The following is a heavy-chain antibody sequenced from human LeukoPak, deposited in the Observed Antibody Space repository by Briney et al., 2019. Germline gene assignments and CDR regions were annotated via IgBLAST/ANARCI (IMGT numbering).Heavy chain of an antibody. D-gene: IGHD6-13*01. J-gene: IGHJ4*02. CDR2: ISYDGSNK. CDR1: GFIFTHYA. CDR3: ARAGSSWGLWGAFDY. V-gene: IGHV3-30*04. Sequence: GGTLRLSCAASGFIFTHYAMSWVRQAPGKGLEWVAVISYDGSNKYYADSVKGRFTISRDNSKNTLYLQMNSLRAEDTAVYYCARAGSSWGLWGAFDYWGQGTLVTVSS.